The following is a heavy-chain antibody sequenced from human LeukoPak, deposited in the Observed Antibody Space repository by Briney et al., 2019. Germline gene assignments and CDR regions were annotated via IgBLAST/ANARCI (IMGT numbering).Heavy chain of an antibody. V-gene: IGHV4-39*01. CDR2: IYYSGST. Sequence: PSETLSLTCTVSGGSISSSSYYWGWIRQPPGKGLEWIGSIYYSGSTYYNPSLKSRVTISVDTSKNQFSLKLSSVTAADTAVYSCARQGYGDSSSWFYFDYWGQGTLVTVSS. CDR1: GGSISSSSYY. CDR3: ARQGYGDSSSWFYFDY. J-gene: IGHJ4*02. D-gene: IGHD6-13*01.